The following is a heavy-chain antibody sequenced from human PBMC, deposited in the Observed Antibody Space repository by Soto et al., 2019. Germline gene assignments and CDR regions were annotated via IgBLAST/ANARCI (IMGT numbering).Heavy chain of an antibody. CDR3: AIGYSSWARRGCMDV. V-gene: IGHV1-18*01. Sequence: QVQLVQSGAEVKKPGASVKVSCKASGYTFTSYGISWVRQAPGQGLEWMGWISAYNGNTNYAQKLQVRVTMTTDTPXXTAYGELRSLRSDDTAVYYCAIGYSSWARRGCMDVWGQGTTVTVSS. CDR2: ISAYNGNT. D-gene: IGHD6-19*01. J-gene: IGHJ6*02. CDR1: GYTFTSYG.